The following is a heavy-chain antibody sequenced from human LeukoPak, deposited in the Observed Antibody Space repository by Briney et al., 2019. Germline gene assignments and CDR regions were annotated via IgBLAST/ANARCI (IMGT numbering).Heavy chain of an antibody. Sequence: PGGSLRLSCAASGFTFSSYAMNWVRQAPGKGLEWVSTISGSGGSTNYADSVKGRFTISRDNSKNTLYLQMNSLRAEDTAVYYCARDPPLYYDSSGTLTDAFDIWGQGTMVTVSS. D-gene: IGHD3-22*01. CDR1: GFTFSSYA. V-gene: IGHV3-23*01. CDR2: ISGSGGST. CDR3: ARDPPLYYDSSGTLTDAFDI. J-gene: IGHJ3*02.